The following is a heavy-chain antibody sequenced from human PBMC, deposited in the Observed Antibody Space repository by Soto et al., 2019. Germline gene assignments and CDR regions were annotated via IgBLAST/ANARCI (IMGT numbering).Heavy chain of an antibody. V-gene: IGHV6-1*01. CDR2: TYYRSKWYN. D-gene: IGHD1-1*01. CDR3: ARDSDLSAGTIYYYYYYGMDV. CDR1: GDSVSSNSAA. Sequence: SQTLSLTCAISGDSVSSNSAAWNWIRQSPSRGLEWLGRTYYRSKWYNDYAVSVKSRITINPDTSKNQFSLQLNSVTPEDTAVYYFARDSDLSAGTIYYYYYYGMDVWGQGTTVTVSS. J-gene: IGHJ6*02.